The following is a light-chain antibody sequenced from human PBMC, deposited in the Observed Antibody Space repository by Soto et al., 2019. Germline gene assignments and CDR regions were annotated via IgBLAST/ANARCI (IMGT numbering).Light chain of an antibody. Sequence: QSALTQPRSVSGSPGQSVTISCSGTSSDLGGYNYVSWYQHHPGKAPKLMIYDVTLRPSGVPDRFSGSKSGNTASLTISGLQAEDEADYYCAAWDDSLSGREVFGGGTKLTVL. V-gene: IGLV2-11*01. CDR3: AAWDDSLSGREV. CDR2: DVT. CDR1: SSDLGGYNY. J-gene: IGLJ2*01.